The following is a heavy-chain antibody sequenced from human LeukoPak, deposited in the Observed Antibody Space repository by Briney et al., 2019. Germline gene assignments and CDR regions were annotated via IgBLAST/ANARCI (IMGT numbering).Heavy chain of an antibody. CDR3: AXXNYXXEPTVXXXXWFDP. J-gene: IGHJ5*02. CDR1: GYSFTSYW. D-gene: IGHD3-22*01. Sequence: GESLKISCKGSGYSFTSYWIGWVRQMPGKGLEWMGIIYPGDSDTRYSPSFQGQVTISADKSISTAYLQWSSLKASDTAMYYCAXXNYXXEPTVXXXXWFDPWGQGTLVTVSS. CDR2: IYPGDSDT. V-gene: IGHV5-51*01.